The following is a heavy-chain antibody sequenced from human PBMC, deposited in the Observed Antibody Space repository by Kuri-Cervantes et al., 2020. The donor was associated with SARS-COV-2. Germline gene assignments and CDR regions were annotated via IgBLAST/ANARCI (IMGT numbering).Heavy chain of an antibody. CDR2: IYYSGST. V-gene: IGHV4-39*01. J-gene: IGHJ4*02. CDR3: ARQYCTNGVCYTPFDY. Sequence: WIRQPPGKGLEWIGSIYYSGSTYYNPSLKSRVTISVDTSKNQFSLKLSSVTAADMAVYYCARQYCTNGVCYTPFDYWGQGTLVTVSS. D-gene: IGHD2-8*01.